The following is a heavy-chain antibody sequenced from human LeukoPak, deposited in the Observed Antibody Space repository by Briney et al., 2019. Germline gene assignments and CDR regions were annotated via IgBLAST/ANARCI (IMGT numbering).Heavy chain of an antibody. Sequence: SVKVPCKASGGTFSSYAISWVRQAPGQGLEWMGGIIPIFGTANYAQKFQGRVTITTDESTSTAYMELSSLRSEDTAVYYCAREGLERTGIYYYMDVWGKGTTVTVSS. D-gene: IGHD5-24*01. CDR1: GGTFSSYA. V-gene: IGHV1-69*05. CDR2: IIPIFGTA. CDR3: AREGLERTGIYYYMDV. J-gene: IGHJ6*03.